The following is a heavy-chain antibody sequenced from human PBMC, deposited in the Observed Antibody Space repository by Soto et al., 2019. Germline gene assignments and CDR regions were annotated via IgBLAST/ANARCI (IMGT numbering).Heavy chain of an antibody. CDR3: AKNRKARPLDY. Sequence: PGGSLRLSCAASGFTFSSDSMSWVRQAPGKGLEWVSLISASGDTTNYADSVKGRFTISRDNSKNTLYLQMNSLRAEDTAVYYCAKNRKARPLDYWGQGTLVTVSS. CDR1: GFTFSSDS. V-gene: IGHV3-23*01. CDR2: ISASGDTT. J-gene: IGHJ4*02.